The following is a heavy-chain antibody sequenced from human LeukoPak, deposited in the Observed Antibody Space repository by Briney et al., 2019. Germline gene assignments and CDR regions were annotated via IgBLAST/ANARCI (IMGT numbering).Heavy chain of an antibody. CDR3: AISIGESSFYYFDY. CDR2: IIPIFGTA. J-gene: IGHJ4*02. CDR1: GGTFSSYA. Sequence: EASVKVSCKASGGTFSSYAISWVRQAPGQGLEWMGGIIPIFGTANYAQKFQGRVTITADESTSTAYMELSSLRSEDTAVYYCAISIGESSFYYFDYWGQGTLVTVSS. V-gene: IGHV1-69*13. D-gene: IGHD3-16*01.